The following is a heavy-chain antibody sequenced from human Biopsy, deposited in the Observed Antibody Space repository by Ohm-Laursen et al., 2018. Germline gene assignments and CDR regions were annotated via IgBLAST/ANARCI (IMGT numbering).Heavy chain of an antibody. Sequence: SLTLSFASSGSACCNTGYYWSRHPPRTGQGQESIISSYWGGRFYANSVKGRFTISRDNSKNTLYLQMDSLRTEDMAVYYCARDTHESSGYIGWFDSWGRGSLVTVSS. CDR3: ARDTHESSGYIGWFDS. CDR1: GSACCNTG. CDR2: ISSYWGGR. J-gene: IGHJ5*01. D-gene: IGHD3-22*01. V-gene: IGHV3-64*01.